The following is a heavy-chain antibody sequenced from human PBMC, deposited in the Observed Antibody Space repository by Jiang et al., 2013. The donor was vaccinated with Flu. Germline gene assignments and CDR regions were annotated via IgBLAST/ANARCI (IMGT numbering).Heavy chain of an antibody. V-gene: IGHV3-9*01. J-gene: IGHJ5*02. CDR3: ARYSYGSYGWLDP. CDR2: ISWNSNNI. CDR1: GFTFDDYA. D-gene: IGHD5-18*01. Sequence: RSLRLSCAASGFTFDDYAIHWVRQAPGKGLEWVSGISWNSNNIGYADSVKGRFTISRDNSKNTLYLQMNTLRAEDTAVYYCARYSYGSYGWLDPWGQGTLVTVSS.